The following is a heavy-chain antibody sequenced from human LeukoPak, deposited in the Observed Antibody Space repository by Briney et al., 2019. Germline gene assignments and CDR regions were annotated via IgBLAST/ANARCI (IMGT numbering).Heavy chain of an antibody. D-gene: IGHD2-2*02. CDR1: GGSISSGGYY. Sequence: SETLSLTCAVSGGSISSGGYYWSWIRQHPGKGLEWLVYIYYSGSTYYNPSLKRLVTISVDTSKNQFSLKLSSVTAADTAVYYCARVGVVVPAAILVFDYWGQGTLVTVSS. CDR2: IYYSGST. V-gene: IGHV4-31*01. J-gene: IGHJ4*02. CDR3: ARVGVVVPAAILVFDY.